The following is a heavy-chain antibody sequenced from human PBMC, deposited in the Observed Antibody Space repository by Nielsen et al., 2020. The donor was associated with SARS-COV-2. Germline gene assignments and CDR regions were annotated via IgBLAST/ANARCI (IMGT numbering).Heavy chain of an antibody. CDR1: GFTFSSYS. CDR2: MSSDGSKK. D-gene: IGHD6-13*01. Sequence: GESLKISCAASGFTFSSYSIHWVRQAPGKGLDWVAVMSSDGSKKFYADSVKGRFTISRDNSKNTLYLQMNSLRTDDTAVYYCARDKLIAAPVYCFDPWGQGTLVTVSS. J-gene: IGHJ5*02. V-gene: IGHV3-30*04. CDR3: ARDKLIAAPVYCFDP.